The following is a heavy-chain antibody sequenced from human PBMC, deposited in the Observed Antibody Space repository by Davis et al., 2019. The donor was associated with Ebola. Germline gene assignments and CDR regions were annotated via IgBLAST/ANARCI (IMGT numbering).Heavy chain of an antibody. CDR3: AREGYGDRDDAFDI. J-gene: IGHJ3*02. Sequence: ASVKVSCKASGYTFTGYYMHWVRQAPGQGLEWMGWINPNSGGTNYAQKFQGWVTMTRDTSISTAYMELSRLRSDDTAVYYCAREGYGDRDDAFDIWGQGTMVTVSS. CDR1: GYTFTGYY. CDR2: INPNSGGT. D-gene: IGHD4-17*01. V-gene: IGHV1-2*04.